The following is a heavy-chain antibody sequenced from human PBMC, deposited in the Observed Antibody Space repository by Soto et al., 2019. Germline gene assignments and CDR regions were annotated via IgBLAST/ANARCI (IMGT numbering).Heavy chain of an antibody. CDR2: MSYDGSNK. J-gene: IGHJ4*02. CDR1: GFTFSSYA. V-gene: IGHV3-30-3*01. Sequence: QVQLVESGGGVVQPGRSLRLSCAASGFTFSSYAMHWVRQAPGKGLEWVAVMSYDGSNKYYADSVKGRFTISRDNSKNALHLPMNSFRAESTDMYYCARYKSPSSSGWHNRHFAYWGQGTLVTVSS. CDR3: ARYKSPSSSGWHNRHFAY. D-gene: IGHD6-19*01.